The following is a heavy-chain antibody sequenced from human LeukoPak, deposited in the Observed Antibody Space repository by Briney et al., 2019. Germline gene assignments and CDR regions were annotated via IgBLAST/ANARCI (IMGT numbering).Heavy chain of an antibody. D-gene: IGHD3-3*01. CDR3: ARLQFPYDFWSGYYRNAFDI. CDR1: GGSFSGYY. CDR2: INHSGST. J-gene: IGHJ3*02. V-gene: IGHV4-34*01. Sequence: SETLSLTCAVYGGSFSGYYWSWIRQPPGKGLEWIGEINHSGSTNYNPSLKSRVTISVDTSKNQFSLKLSSVTAADTAVYYCARLQFPYDFWSGYYRNAFDIWGQGTMVTVSP.